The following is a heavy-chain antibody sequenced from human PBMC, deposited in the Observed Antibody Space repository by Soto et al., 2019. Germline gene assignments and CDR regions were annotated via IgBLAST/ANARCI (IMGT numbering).Heavy chain of an antibody. CDR2: ISYDGSNK. CDR3: ARDKGRKAGMDV. D-gene: IGHD3-10*01. CDR1: GFTFSSHA. V-gene: IGHV3-30-3*01. J-gene: IGHJ6*02. Sequence: GGSLRLSCAASGFTFSSHAMHWVRQAPGKGLEWVAVISYDGSNKYYADSVKGRFTISRDNSKNTLYLQMNSLRAEDTAVYYCARDKGRKAGMDVWGQGTTVTVSS.